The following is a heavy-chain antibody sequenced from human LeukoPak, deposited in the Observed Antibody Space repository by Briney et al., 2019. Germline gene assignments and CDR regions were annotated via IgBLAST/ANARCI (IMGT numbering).Heavy chain of an antibody. J-gene: IGHJ4*02. V-gene: IGHV3-30-3*01. Sequence: LXLSXXXSGFXXXSYAMHWVRQAPGKGLEWVAVISYDGSNKYYADSVKGRFTISRDNAKNSLYLQMNGLRAEDTAVYYCARGPPDDYVWGSYRLEGYWGQGTLVTVSS. D-gene: IGHD3-16*02. CDR2: ISYDGSNK. CDR1: GFXXXSYA. CDR3: ARGPPDDYVWGSYRLEGY.